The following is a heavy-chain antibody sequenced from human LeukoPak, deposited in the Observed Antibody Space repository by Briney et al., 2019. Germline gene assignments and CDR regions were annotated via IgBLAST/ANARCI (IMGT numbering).Heavy chain of an antibody. CDR1: GGSISSGSYY. CDR2: IYTSGST. CDR3: ASHTYYYDSSGYPAHDY. J-gene: IGHJ4*02. V-gene: IGHV4-61*02. D-gene: IGHD3-22*01. Sequence: SQTLSLTCTVSGGSISSGSYYWSWIRQPAGKGLEWIGRIYTSGSTNYNPSLKSRVTISVDTSKNQFSLKLSSVTAADTAVYYCASHTYYYDSSGYPAHDYWGQGTLVTVSS.